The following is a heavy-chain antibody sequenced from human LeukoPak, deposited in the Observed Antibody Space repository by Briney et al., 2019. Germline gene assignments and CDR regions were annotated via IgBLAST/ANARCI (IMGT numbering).Heavy chain of an antibody. CDR2: IWYDGSNK. V-gene: IGHV3-30*02. J-gene: IGHJ4*02. D-gene: IGHD2-15*01. CDR1: GFTFSSYG. CDR3: AKDFCGGSCYLDY. Sequence: GGSLRLSCAASGFTFSSYGMHWVRQAPGKGLEWVAVIWYDGSNKYYADSVKGRFTISRDNSKNTLYLQMNSLRAEDTAVYYCAKDFCGGSCYLDYWGQGTLVTVSS.